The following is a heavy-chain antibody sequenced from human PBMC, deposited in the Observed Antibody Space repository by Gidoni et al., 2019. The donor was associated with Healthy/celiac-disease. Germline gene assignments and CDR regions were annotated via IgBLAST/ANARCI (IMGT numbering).Heavy chain of an antibody. CDR3: ARVKIAVAGFFDY. CDR1: GGSVSSGSYY. CDR2: IYYSGST. Sequence: QVQLQESGPGLVKPSETLSLTCTVSGGSVSSGSYYWSWIRQPPGKGLEWIGYIYYSGSTNYNPSLKSRVTISVDTSKNQFSLKLSSVTAADTAVYYCARVKIAVAGFFDYWGQGTLVTVSS. V-gene: IGHV4-61*01. D-gene: IGHD6-19*01. J-gene: IGHJ4*02.